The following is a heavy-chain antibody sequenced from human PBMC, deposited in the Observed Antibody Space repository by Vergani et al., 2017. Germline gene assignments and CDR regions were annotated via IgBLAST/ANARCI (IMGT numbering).Heavy chain of an antibody. D-gene: IGHD3-9*01. CDR3: ARRSGIVYDIFSGTQYFFDF. CDR2: IYRTGRT. V-gene: IGHV4-38-2*01. J-gene: IGHJ4*02. CDR1: GFSIDNGYY. Sequence: QVQLQESGPGLVKPSETLSLTCAVSGFSIDNGYYWDWIRQPPGKGLEWIGIIYRTGRTHFNPSRKSRVTIAVDTSNNHFSLGLNSLTAADTAVYYCARRSGIVYDIFSGTQYFFDFWGQGTLVTVSS.